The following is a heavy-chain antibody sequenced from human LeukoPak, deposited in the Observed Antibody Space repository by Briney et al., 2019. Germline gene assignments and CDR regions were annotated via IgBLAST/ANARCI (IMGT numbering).Heavy chain of an antibody. CDR2: IHPSAGST. Sequence: ASVKVSCKASGYTFTTYYMHWVRQAPGRGLEWMGIIHPSAGSTSYAQKFQGRVNMTRDTSTSTVYIEMSSLRSEDTAVYYCARTYGGNSPFDYWGQGTLVTVSS. CDR1: GYTFTTYY. CDR3: ARTYGGNSPFDY. J-gene: IGHJ4*02. V-gene: IGHV1-46*01. D-gene: IGHD4-23*01.